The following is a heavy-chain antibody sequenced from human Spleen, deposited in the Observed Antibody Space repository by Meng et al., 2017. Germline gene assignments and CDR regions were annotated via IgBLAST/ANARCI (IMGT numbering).Heavy chain of an antibody. CDR1: GGSVSGYY. V-gene: IGHV4-34*01. J-gene: IGHJ4*02. D-gene: IGHD1-26*01. CDR3: ARGLSGSYYGTFDY. Sequence: QVQQEELGAGLLTPSGTPSLSCAVYGGSVSGYYWSWIRQPPGKGLEWIGEINHSGSTNYNPSLKSRVTISVDTSKNQFSLKLSSVTAADTAVYYCARGLSGSYYGTFDYWGQGTLVTVSS. CDR2: INHSGST.